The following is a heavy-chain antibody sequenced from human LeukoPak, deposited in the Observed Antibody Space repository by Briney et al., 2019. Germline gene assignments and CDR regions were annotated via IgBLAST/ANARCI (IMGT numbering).Heavy chain of an antibody. J-gene: IGHJ4*02. CDR1: GFTFNSYA. CDR2: ISDSGGNT. Sequence: GSLRLSCAASGFTFNSYAMSWVRQAPWERLQWVSGISDSGGNTYYADSVRGRFTISRDNSKNTLYLQMNSLRAEDTAVYYCAKARHGDYVRFSYFDYWGQGTLVTVSS. CDR3: AKARHGDYVRFSYFDY. D-gene: IGHD4-17*01. V-gene: IGHV3-23*01.